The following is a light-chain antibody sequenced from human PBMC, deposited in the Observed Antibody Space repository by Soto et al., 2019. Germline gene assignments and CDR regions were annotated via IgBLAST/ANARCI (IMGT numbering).Light chain of an antibody. CDR1: QGIGSY. J-gene: IGKJ2*01. V-gene: IGKV1-9*01. CDR3: QQVIRYPYT. Sequence: DIQLTQSPSFLSASVGDRVTITCRASQGIGSYLAWYQQKSGKAPNLLIYVASTLQNGVPSRFSGSGTGTLLTLTVSSLQPEDFAIYYCQQVIRYPYTFGQGTKLEI. CDR2: VAS.